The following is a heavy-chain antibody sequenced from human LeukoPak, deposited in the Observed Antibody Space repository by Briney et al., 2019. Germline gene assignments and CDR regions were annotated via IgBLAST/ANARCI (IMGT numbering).Heavy chain of an antibody. CDR1: GGSFSGYY. D-gene: IGHD2-2*01. CDR2: INHSGGT. CDR3: ASPRYCSSTSCYAFDY. Sequence: SETLYLTCAVYGGSFSGYYWSWIRQPPGKGLEWIGEINHSGGTNYNPSLKSRVTISVDTSKNQFSLKLSSVTAVDTAVYYCASPRYCSSTSCYAFDYWGQGTLVTVSS. V-gene: IGHV4-34*01. J-gene: IGHJ4*02.